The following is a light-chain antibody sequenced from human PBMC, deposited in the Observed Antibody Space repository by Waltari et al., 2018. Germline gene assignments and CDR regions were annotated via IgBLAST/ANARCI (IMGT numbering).Light chain of an antibody. V-gene: IGKV1-5*03. CDR3: QQYNSYPWT. CDR2: KAS. J-gene: IGKJ1*01. Sequence: DIQMTQSPSTLSASIGDRVTITCRASQPINSWLALYQQKPGKAPNLLIYKASSLQSGVPSRFTGSASGTEFTLTISSLQPDDFATYYCQQYNSYPWTFGQGTKVEIK. CDR1: QPINSW.